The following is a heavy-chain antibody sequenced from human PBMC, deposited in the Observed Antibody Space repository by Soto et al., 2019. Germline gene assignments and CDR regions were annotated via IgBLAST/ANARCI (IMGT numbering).Heavy chain of an antibody. CDR3: ARHWWSSGSYLVFDS. J-gene: IGHJ4*02. CDR1: CASTGGYY. D-gene: IGHD6-19*01. V-gene: IGHV4-59*08. Sequence: QVQLQESGPGLLKPSETLSLTCTISCASTGGYYCSLIRQSPGRGLEWIGYVFSSGRTNYSPSLHSRVAISIDTSKRQFFLKLTSVTAADTALYYCARHWWSSGSYLVFDSWGQGTEVTVSS. CDR2: VFSSGRT.